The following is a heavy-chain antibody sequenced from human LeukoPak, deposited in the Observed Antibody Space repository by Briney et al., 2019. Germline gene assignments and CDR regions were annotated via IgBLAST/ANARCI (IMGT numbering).Heavy chain of an antibody. J-gene: IGHJ4*02. V-gene: IGHV4-59*12. CDR2: IHYTGST. CDR1: GGSISSYY. Sequence: SETLSLTCTVSGGSISSYYWSWIRQSPGKGLECIGYIHYTGSTNYNPSLKSRVTISVETSKNQFSLKLKSVTAADTAVYYCARRGSGSFDYWGQGTLVTVSS. D-gene: IGHD3-10*01. CDR3: ARRGSGSFDY.